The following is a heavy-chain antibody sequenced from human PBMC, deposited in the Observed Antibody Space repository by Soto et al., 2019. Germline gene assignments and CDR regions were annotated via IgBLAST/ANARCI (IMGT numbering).Heavy chain of an antibody. J-gene: IGHJ5*02. CDR1: GFTFSSFF. Sequence: PGGSLRLSCTASGFTFSSFFMNWVREAPGKGPEWVSGIDTSGGVTKYADSVKGRFTISRDNSKNTLYLQMNSLRAEDTAVYYCARVPMVRGVEFDPWGQGTLVTVSS. CDR3: ARVPMVRGVEFDP. D-gene: IGHD3-10*01. CDR2: IDTSGGVT. V-gene: IGHV3-23*01.